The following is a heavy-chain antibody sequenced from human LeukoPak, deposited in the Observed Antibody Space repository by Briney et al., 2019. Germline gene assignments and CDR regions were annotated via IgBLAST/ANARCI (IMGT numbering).Heavy chain of an antibody. V-gene: IGHV4-34*01. CDR2: INHSGST. J-gene: IGHJ5*02. Sequence: SETLSLTCAVYGGSISGYYWSWIRRPPGKGLEWIGEINHSGSTNYNPSLKSRVTISVDTSKNRFSLKLSSVTAADTAVYYCARGPITIFGVATGFDPWGQGTLVTVSS. CDR1: GGSISGYY. CDR3: ARGPITIFGVATGFDP. D-gene: IGHD3-3*01.